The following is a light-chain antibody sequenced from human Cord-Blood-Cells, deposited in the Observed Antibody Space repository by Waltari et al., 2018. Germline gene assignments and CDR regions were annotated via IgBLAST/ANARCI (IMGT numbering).Light chain of an antibody. J-gene: IGKJ3*01. CDR3: QQYDNFPFT. V-gene: IGKV1-33*01. Sequence: EIQMTQSQSSPYAHVGDRVTITCQASQEISNYLNWYQQKPGKAPKLLIYDASNLEQGVPSRFSGSGSGTDFTFTISSLQPEDIATYYCQQYDNFPFTFGPGTKVDIK. CDR1: QEISNY. CDR2: DAS.